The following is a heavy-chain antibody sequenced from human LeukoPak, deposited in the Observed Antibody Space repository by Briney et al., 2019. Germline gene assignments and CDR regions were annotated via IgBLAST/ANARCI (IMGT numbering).Heavy chain of an antibody. J-gene: IGHJ4*02. Sequence: GGSLRLSCAASGFTFSGYWMHWVRQAPGKGLVWVSRIDKTGGSTSYADSVKGRFTASRDNAKNTLYLQMNSLRAEDTAVYYCARDLYGSGSIPDYWGQGTLVTVSS. CDR2: IDKTGGST. D-gene: IGHD3-10*01. CDR1: GFTFSGYW. V-gene: IGHV3-74*01. CDR3: ARDLYGSGSIPDY.